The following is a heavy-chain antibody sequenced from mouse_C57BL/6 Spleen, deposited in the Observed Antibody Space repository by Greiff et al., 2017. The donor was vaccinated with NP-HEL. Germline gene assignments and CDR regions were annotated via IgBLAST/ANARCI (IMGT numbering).Heavy chain of an antibody. D-gene: IGHD2-5*01. J-gene: IGHJ2*01. CDR1: GYTFTSYW. Sequence: QVQLQQSGAELVRPGSSVKLSCKASGYTFTSYWMDWVKQRPGQGLEWIGNIYPSDSETHYNQKFKDKATLTVDKYSSTAYMQLSSLTSEDSAVYYSARGDSNFFDYWGQGTTLTVSS. CDR3: ARGDSNFFDY. V-gene: IGHV1-61*01. CDR2: IYPSDSET.